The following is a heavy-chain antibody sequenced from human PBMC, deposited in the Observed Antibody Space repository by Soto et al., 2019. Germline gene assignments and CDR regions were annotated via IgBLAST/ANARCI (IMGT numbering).Heavy chain of an antibody. J-gene: IGHJ4*02. Sequence: EVQLVESGGGLVKPGGSLRVSCVASGFTFNTYSMNWVRQAPGKGLEWVSSISSSGTYIYYADSVKGRFTISRDNAKNSLYLHMNSLRAEDTAVYYCARANAAALRSGFDYWGQGTLVTVSS. CDR3: ARANAAALRSGFDY. V-gene: IGHV3-21*01. CDR1: GFTFNTYS. CDR2: ISSSGTYI. D-gene: IGHD6-13*01.